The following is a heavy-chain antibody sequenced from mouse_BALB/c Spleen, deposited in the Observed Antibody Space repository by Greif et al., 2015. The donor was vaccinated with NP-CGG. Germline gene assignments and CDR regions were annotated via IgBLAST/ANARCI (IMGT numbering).Heavy chain of an antibody. V-gene: IGHV1S81*02. CDR2: INPSNGRT. Sequence: QVQLQQPGAELVKPGASVKLSCKASGYTFTSYWMHWVKQRPGQGLEWIGEINPSNGRTNYNEKFKSKATLTVDKSSSTAYMQLSSLTSEDSAVYCCGGWYRYEYYYAMDYWGQGTSVTVSS. J-gene: IGHJ4*01. CDR1: GYTFTSYW. CDR3: GGWYRYEYYYAMDY. D-gene: IGHD2-14*01.